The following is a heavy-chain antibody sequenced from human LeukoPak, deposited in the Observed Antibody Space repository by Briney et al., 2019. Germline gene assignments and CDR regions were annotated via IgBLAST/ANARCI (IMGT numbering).Heavy chain of an antibody. CDR1: GGSISSSSYS. CDR2: VYYGGNT. CDR3: ARQRADYFYHYLDV. Sequence: PSETLSLTCTVSGGSISSSSYSWDWVRQPPGKGLEWIGNVYYGGNTFYNSSLESRVTISVDMCKNQFSLKLSSLTAADTAVYYCARQRADYFYHYLDVWGKGTSVTVSS. V-gene: IGHV4-39*01. J-gene: IGHJ6*03.